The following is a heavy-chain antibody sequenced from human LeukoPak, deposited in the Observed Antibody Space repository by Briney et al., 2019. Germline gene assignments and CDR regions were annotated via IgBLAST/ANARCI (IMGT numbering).Heavy chain of an antibody. CDR2: ISWNSGSI. Sequence: GGSLRLSCAASGFTFSSYSMNWVRQAPGKGLEWVSGISWNSGSIGYADSVKGRFTISRDNAKNSLYLQMNSLRAEDTALYYCAKAPYDFWSGYSGPFDYWGQGTLVTVSS. D-gene: IGHD3-3*01. V-gene: IGHV3-9*01. CDR3: AKAPYDFWSGYSGPFDY. J-gene: IGHJ4*02. CDR1: GFTFSSYS.